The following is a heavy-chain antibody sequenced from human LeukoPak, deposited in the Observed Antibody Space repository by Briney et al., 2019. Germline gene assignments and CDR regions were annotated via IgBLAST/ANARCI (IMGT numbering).Heavy chain of an antibody. D-gene: IGHD5-18*01. CDR1: AFTFSSYA. CDR2: ISYEGSNK. Sequence: GRCLTPSCPPSAFTFSSYAIHWVRQPPGDGRGWEAVISYEGSNKYYANSGNGRFSISTDHYQATLDLQMNRLRGEDTAVYYCARDRGGYSYGRFDRWGQGSLVTVSS. J-gene: IGHJ5*02. V-gene: IGHV3-30-3*01. CDR3: ARDRGGYSYGRFDR.